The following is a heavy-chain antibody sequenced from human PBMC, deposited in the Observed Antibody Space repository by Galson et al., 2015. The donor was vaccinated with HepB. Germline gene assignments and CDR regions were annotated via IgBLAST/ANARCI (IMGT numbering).Heavy chain of an antibody. V-gene: IGHV1-69*13. CDR2: IIPIFGTA. J-gene: IGHJ6*03. CDR1: GGTFSSYA. D-gene: IGHD3-3*01. Sequence: SVKVSCKASGGTFSSYAISWVRQAPGQGLEWMGGIIPIFGTANYAQKFQGRVTITADESTSTAYMELSSLRSEDTAVYYCASHYDFWSGYYNRYYYMDVWGKGTTVTVSS. CDR3: ASHYDFWSGYYNRYYYMDV.